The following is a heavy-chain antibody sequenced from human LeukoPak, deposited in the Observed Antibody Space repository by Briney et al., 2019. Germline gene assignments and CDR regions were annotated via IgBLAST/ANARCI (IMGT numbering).Heavy chain of an antibody. V-gene: IGHV1-18*04. CDR2: ISPYNGNT. CDR1: GYTFTGYY. J-gene: IGHJ4*02. D-gene: IGHD2-8*01. Sequence: ASVKVSCKASGYTFTGYYMHWMRQAPGQGLEWMGWISPYNGNTINAQKVQGRVTVTTDTTTSTAYMELRSLRSDDTAVYYCTRTVLDCKNGVCYDYWGQGTLVTVSS. CDR3: TRTVLDCKNGVCYDY.